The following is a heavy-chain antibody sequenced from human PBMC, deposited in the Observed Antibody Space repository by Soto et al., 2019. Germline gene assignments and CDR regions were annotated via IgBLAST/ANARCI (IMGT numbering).Heavy chain of an antibody. CDR2: IYYSGFT. CDR1: GCSISSHY. V-gene: IGHV4-59*11. Sequence: SDTLSLTCTVSGCSISSHYWSWIRQPPGKGLEWIGYIYYSGFTDYNPSLKSRVTISEDTSKNQFSLRLTSVTAADTAVYYCARDQNSSGYLDYWGQGILVTVSS. CDR3: ARDQNSSGYLDY. J-gene: IGHJ4*02. D-gene: IGHD3-22*01.